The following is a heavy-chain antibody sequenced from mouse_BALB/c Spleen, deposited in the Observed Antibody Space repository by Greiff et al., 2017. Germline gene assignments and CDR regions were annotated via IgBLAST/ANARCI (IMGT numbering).Heavy chain of an antibody. Sequence: EVQLQQSGGGLVQPGGSRKLSCAASGFTFSSFGMHWVRQAPEKGLEWVAYISSGSSTIYYADTVKGRFTISRDNPKNTLFLQMTSLRSEDTAMYYCARDYYGALAYWGQGTLVTVSA. CDR3: ARDYYGALAY. V-gene: IGHV5-17*02. CDR2: ISSGSSTI. CDR1: GFTFSSFG. J-gene: IGHJ3*01. D-gene: IGHD1-1*01.